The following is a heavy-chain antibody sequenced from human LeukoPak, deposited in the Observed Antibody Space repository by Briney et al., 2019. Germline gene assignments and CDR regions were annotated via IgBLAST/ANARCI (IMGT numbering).Heavy chain of an antibody. Sequence: SQTLSLTCAISGDSVSSNSAAWNWIRQSPSRGLEWLGRTYYRSKWYNDYAVSVKSRITINPDTSKNQFSLQLNSVTHEDTAVYYCARDWGQWLVPGFDYWGQGTLVTVSS. CDR3: ARDWGQWLVPGFDY. V-gene: IGHV6-1*01. CDR1: GDSVSSNSAA. D-gene: IGHD6-19*01. J-gene: IGHJ4*02. CDR2: TYYRSKWYN.